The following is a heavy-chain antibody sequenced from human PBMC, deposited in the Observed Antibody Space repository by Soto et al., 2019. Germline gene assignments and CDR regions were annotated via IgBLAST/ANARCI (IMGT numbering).Heavy chain of an antibody. CDR3: ARDLDSDVSGWRFFDY. V-gene: IGHV6-1*01. Sequence: SQTLSLTCVISGDSVSSNSAAWNWIRQSPSRGLEWLGRTYYRSKWYNDYAVSVKSRITINPDTSKNQFSLQLNSVTPEDTAVYYCARDLDSDVSGWRFFDYWGQGTLVTVSS. J-gene: IGHJ4*02. CDR1: GDSVSSNSAA. CDR2: TYYRSKWYN. D-gene: IGHD6-19*01.